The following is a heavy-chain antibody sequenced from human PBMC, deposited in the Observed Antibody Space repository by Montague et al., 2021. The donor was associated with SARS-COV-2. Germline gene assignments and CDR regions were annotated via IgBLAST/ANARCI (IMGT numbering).Heavy chain of an antibody. D-gene: IGHD1-1*01. CDR1: GESLSGRY. CDR2: INQSGRT. V-gene: IGHV4-34*01. J-gene: IGHJ5*02. CDR3: ARGSRETMKATYFDP. Sequence: SETLSLTCAVYGESLSGRYWSWIRQSPGKGLEWIGEINQSGRTNYNPSLKSRVSISVDASKNQFSLRLSSVAAADTAVYYCARGSRETMKATYFDPWDQGALVTVSS.